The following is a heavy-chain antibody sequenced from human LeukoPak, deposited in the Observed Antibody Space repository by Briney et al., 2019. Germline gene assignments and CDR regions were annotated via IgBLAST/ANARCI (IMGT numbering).Heavy chain of an antibody. D-gene: IGHD3-16*01. CDR2: IYYSGDT. J-gene: IGHJ6*02. CDR3: ASLMITFGGVIYYYGMDV. CDR1: GSTIRSGAYY. V-gene: IGHV4-39*07. Sequence: PSETLSLTCSVSGSTIRSGAYYWLWLRQPPGRELEWIGSIYYSGDTYYNPSVESRVTLSLDTSKNHFSLELTAVTAADTAVYYCASLMITFGGVIYYYGMDVWGQGTTVTVSS.